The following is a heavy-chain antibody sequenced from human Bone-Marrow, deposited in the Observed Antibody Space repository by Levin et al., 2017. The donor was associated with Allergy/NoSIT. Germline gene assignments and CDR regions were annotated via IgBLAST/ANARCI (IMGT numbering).Heavy chain of an antibody. CDR2: IFSGGGFV. V-gene: IGHV3-11*01. CDR3: ARFAAASFDY. J-gene: IGHJ4*02. CDR1: GFTFSDYY. Sequence: GGSPRLSCAASGFTFSDYYMTWIRQAPGKGLEWISYIFSGGGFVFYADSVKGRFTVSRDNAKESLYLQMNGLRVEDTAVYYCARFAAASFDYWGQGALVTVSS. D-gene: IGHD6-13*01.